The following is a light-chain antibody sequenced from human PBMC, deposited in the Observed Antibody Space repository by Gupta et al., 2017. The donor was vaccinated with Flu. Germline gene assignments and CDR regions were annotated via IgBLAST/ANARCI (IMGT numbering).Light chain of an antibody. Sequence: PSTLAASVGDRVTITVLASQSIRNWVAWYQQKPGKAPNLLIYKASSVESGVPSRCSGSGSVTECTLTISSLQPDDFATYYCQHYKTYSGTFGQGTKVEIK. CDR1: QSIRNW. J-gene: IGKJ2*01. V-gene: IGKV1-5*03. CDR2: KAS. CDR3: QHYKTYSGT.